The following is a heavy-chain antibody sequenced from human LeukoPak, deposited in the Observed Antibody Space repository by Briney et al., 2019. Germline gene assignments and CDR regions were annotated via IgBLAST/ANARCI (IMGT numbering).Heavy chain of an antibody. J-gene: IGHJ4*02. D-gene: IGHD6-13*01. Sequence: ASVKVSCKASGYTFTGYYMYWVRQAPGQGLEWMGWINPNSGGTNYAQKFQGRVTMTREMSISTAYMELSRPRSDDTAVYYCARGQQLASNWGQGTLVTVSS. CDR3: ARGQQLASN. CDR1: GYTFTGYY. V-gene: IGHV1-2*02. CDR2: INPNSGGT.